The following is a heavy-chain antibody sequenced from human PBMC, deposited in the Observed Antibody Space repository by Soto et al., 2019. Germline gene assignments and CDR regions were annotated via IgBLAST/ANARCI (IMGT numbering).Heavy chain of an antibody. Sequence: QVKVVESGGGVVQPGKSLRLSCAASGFTFSSYGMHWVRQAPGKGLEWVAVIWYDGSNKYYADSVKGRFTISRDNSKNTLYLQMNSLRAENTAVYYCARDRGIAARYYYYYGMDVWGQGTTVTVS. V-gene: IGHV3-33*01. CDR2: IWYDGSNK. CDR3: ARDRGIAARYYYYYGMDV. CDR1: GFTFSSYG. J-gene: IGHJ6*02. D-gene: IGHD6-6*01.